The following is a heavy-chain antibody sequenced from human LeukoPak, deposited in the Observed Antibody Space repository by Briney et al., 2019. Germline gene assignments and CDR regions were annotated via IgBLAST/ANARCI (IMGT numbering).Heavy chain of an antibody. CDR3: TRQSAVAGYFDY. CDR1: GFTFSSYA. Sequence: GGSLRLSCAASGFTFSSYAMTWVRQASGKGLEWVGRIRSKANSYATAYAASVKGRFTISRDDSKNTAYLQMNSLKTEDTAVYYCTRQSAVAGYFDYWGQGTLVTVSS. CDR2: IRSKANSYAT. J-gene: IGHJ4*02. D-gene: IGHD6-19*01. V-gene: IGHV3-73*01.